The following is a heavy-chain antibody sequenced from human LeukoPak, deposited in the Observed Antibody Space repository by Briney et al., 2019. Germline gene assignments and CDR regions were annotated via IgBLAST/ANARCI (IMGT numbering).Heavy chain of an antibody. Sequence: SETLSLTCTVSGGSIISNRHYWSWIRQPAGKGLEWIGHIYSSGNTKYNPSLKSRLTMSIDSSKNQFSLILTSVTAADTAVYYCARHVRQQLALVDYWGQGTLVTVSS. CDR1: GGSIISNRHY. J-gene: IGHJ4*02. CDR2: IYSSGNT. CDR3: ARHVRQQLALVDY. D-gene: IGHD6-13*01. V-gene: IGHV4-61*09.